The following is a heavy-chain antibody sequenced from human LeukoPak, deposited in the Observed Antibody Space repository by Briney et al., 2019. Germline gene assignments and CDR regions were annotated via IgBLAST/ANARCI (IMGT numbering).Heavy chain of an antibody. J-gene: IGHJ4*02. CDR2: IWYGGSNK. CDR3: ARVGIQLCVDY. Sequence: GRSLRLSCAASGFTFSSYGMHWVRQAPGKGLEWVAVIWYGGSNKYYADSVKGRFTISRDNAKNSLYLQTNSLRAEDTAVYYCARVGIQLCVDYWGQGTLVTVSS. CDR1: GFTFSSYG. V-gene: IGHV3-33*01. D-gene: IGHD5-18*01.